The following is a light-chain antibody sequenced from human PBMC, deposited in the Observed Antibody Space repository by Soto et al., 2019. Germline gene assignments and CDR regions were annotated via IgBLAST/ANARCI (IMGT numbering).Light chain of an antibody. CDR1: QTISRY. J-gene: IGKJ2*01. CDR2: AAS. V-gene: IGKV1-39*01. Sequence: DIQMTQSPSSLSASVGDRVTITCRASQTISRYLNWYQQKPGKAPKILMYAASNLQSGVPSRFGGGGSGTDFNLTISSLQPGDSATYYCQQSYSTRYTFGQGTKVDIK. CDR3: QQSYSTRYT.